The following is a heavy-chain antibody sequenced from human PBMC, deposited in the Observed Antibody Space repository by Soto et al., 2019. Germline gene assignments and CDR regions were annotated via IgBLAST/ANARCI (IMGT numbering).Heavy chain of an antibody. CDR2: IKQDGSVT. Sequence: GGSLRLSCSASGFTFTSYWMSWVRQAPGKGLEWVGNIKQDGSVTYYVDSVRGRFIISRDNAKNSVYLQMSSLTGEDTAVYYCASQRDYGEHDYWGQGTLVTVSS. CDR3: ASQRDYGEHDY. CDR1: GFTFTSYW. V-gene: IGHV3-7*01. J-gene: IGHJ4*02. D-gene: IGHD4-17*01.